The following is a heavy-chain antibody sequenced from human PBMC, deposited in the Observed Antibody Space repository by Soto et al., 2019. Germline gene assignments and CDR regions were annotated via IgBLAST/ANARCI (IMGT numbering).Heavy chain of an antibody. CDR2: ISWNSGSI. D-gene: IGHD3-3*01. J-gene: IGHJ6*01. CDR3: AKDCRGSGYFSRGMDV. CDR1: GFTFDDYA. V-gene: IGHV3-9*01. Sequence: EVQLVESGGGLVQPGRSLRLSCAASGFTFDDYAMHWVRQAPGKGLEWVSGISWNSGSIGYADSVKGRFTISRDNAKNSLYLQMNSLRAEDTALYYCAKDCRGSGYFSRGMDVW.